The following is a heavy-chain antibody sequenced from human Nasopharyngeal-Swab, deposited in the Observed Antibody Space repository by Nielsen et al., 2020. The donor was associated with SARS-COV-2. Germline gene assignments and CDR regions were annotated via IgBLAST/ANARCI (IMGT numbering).Heavy chain of an antibody. Sequence: LSPTCAASGFTFSSYAMHWVRQAPGKGLEWVAVISYDGSNKYYADSVKGRFTISRDNSKNTLYLQMNSLRAEDTAVYYCGRTAHWGQGTLVTVSS. CDR1: GFTFSSYA. J-gene: IGHJ4*02. CDR3: GRTAH. V-gene: IGHV3-30*04. CDR2: ISYDGSNK.